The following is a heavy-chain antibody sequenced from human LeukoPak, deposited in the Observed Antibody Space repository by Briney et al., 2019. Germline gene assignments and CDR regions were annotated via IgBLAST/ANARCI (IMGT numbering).Heavy chain of an antibody. CDR3: AKEHRDGYNSYYFDY. CDR2: IWYDGSNK. CDR1: GFTFSSYG. D-gene: IGHD5-24*01. V-gene: IGHV3-33*06. J-gene: IGHJ4*02. Sequence: GRSLRLSCAASGFTFSSYGMHWVRQAPGKGLEWVAVIWYDGSNKYYADSVKGRSTISRDNSKNTLYLQMNSLRAEDTAVYYCAKEHRDGYNSYYFDYWGQGTLVTVSS.